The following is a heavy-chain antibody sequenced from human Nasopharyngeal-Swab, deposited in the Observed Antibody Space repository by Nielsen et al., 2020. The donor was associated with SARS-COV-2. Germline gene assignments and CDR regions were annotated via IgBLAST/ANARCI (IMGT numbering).Heavy chain of an antibody. CDR2: ISSNGGST. CDR3: VKDHRHSSGYYYYGMDV. D-gene: IGHD3-22*01. Sequence: GESLKISCSASGFTFSSYAMHGVRQAPGKGLEYVSAISSNGGSTYYADSVKGRFTISRDNSKNTLYLQMSSLRAEDTAVYYCVKDHRHSSGYYYYGMDVWGQGTTVTVSS. V-gene: IGHV3-64D*06. J-gene: IGHJ6*02. CDR1: GFTFSSYA.